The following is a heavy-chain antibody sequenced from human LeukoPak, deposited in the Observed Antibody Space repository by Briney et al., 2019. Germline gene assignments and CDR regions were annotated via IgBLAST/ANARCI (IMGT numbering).Heavy chain of an antibody. V-gene: IGHV3-9*01. J-gene: IGHJ4*02. CDR1: GFTFDDYA. D-gene: IGHD1-26*01. Sequence: GGSLRLSCAASGFTFDDYAMHWVRQAPGKGLEWVSGISWNSGSIGYADSVKGRFTISRDNAKNSLYLQMHSLRAEDTALYYSAREVGATSFDYWGQGTLVTVSS. CDR3: AREVGATSFDY. CDR2: ISWNSGSI.